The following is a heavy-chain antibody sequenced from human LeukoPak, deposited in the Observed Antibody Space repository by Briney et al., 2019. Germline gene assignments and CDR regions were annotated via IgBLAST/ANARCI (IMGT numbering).Heavy chain of an antibody. Sequence: GGSLRLSCAASGFTFSSYGMHWVRQAPGKGLEWVAVISYDGSNKYYADSVKGRFTISRDNSKNTLYLQMNSLRAEDTAVYYCAKSLVVPYDSSGSGLDYWGQGTLVTVSS. CDR1: GFTFSSYG. D-gene: IGHD3-22*01. CDR2: ISYDGSNK. V-gene: IGHV3-30*18. CDR3: AKSLVVPYDSSGSGLDY. J-gene: IGHJ4*02.